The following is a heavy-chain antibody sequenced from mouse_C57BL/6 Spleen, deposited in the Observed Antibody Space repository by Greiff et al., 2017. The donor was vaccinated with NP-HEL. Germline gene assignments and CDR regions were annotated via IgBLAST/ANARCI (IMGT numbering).Heavy chain of an antibody. V-gene: IGHV1-55*01. D-gene: IGHD2-3*01. Sequence: VQLQQSGAELVKPGASVKMSCKASGYTFTSYWITWVKQRPGQGLEWIGDIYPGSGSTNYNEKFKSKATLTVDTSSSTAYMQLSSLTSEDSAVYYWGRHYDGYPAWFAYWGQGTLVTVSA. CDR3: GRHYDGYPAWFAY. CDR2: IYPGSGST. CDR1: GYTFTSYW. J-gene: IGHJ3*01.